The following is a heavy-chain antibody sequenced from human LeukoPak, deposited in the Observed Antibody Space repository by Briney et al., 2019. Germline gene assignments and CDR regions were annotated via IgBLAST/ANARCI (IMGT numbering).Heavy chain of an antibody. D-gene: IGHD2-2*01. CDR3: AKDLRSSTSCYRN. CDR1: GFTFSSYA. Sequence: PGGSLRLSCAASGFTFSSYAMHWVRQAPGKGLEWVAIISYDGSNKYYADSVKGRFTISRDNSKNTLYLQMNSLRAEDTAVYYCAKDLRSSTSCYRNWGQGTLVTVSS. J-gene: IGHJ4*02. V-gene: IGHV3-30-3*01. CDR2: ISYDGSNK.